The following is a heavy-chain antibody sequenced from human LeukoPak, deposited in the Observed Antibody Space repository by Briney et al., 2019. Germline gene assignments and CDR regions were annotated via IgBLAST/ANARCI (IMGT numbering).Heavy chain of an antibody. CDR3: ARDIVVVPDAFDI. CDR1: GYTFTGYY. J-gene: IGHJ3*02. D-gene: IGHD2-2*01. CDR2: INPNSGGT. Sequence: ASVKVSCKASGYTFTGYYMHWLRQAPGQGLEWMGWINPNSGGTNYAQKFQGRVTMTRDTSISTACMELSRLRSDDTAVYYCARDIVVVPDAFDIWGQGTMVTVSS. V-gene: IGHV1-2*02.